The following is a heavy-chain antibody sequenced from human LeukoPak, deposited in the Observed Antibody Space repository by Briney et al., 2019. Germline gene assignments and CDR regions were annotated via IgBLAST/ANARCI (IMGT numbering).Heavy chain of an antibody. D-gene: IGHD3-10*01. CDR3: ARDWSGSGSYYSPYYYYYYMDV. V-gene: IGHV1-69*05. CDR2: IIPIFGTA. CDR1: GGTFSSYA. J-gene: IGHJ6*03. Sequence: SVKVSCKASGGTFSSYAISWVRQAPGQGLEWMGRIIPIFGTANYAQKFQGRVTITTDESTSTAYMELSSLRSEDTAVYYCARDWSGSGSYYSPYYYYYYMDVWGKGTTVIVSS.